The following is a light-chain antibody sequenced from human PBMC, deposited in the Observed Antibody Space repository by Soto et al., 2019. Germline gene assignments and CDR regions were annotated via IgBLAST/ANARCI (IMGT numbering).Light chain of an antibody. CDR3: QSYDSSLSGWV. V-gene: IGLV1-40*01. Sequence: QSVLTQPPSVSGAPGQRVTISCTGSSSNIGAGYDVHWYQQLPGTAPKLLIYGNSNRPSGVPDRFSGSKSGTSASLAITGRQAEEEADDYCQSYDSSLSGWVFGGGTQLTVL. CDR2: GNS. J-gene: IGLJ3*02. CDR1: SSNIGAGYD.